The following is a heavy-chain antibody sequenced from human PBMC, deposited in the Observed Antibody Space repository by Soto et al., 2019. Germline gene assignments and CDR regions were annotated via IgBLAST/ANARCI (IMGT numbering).Heavy chain of an antibody. J-gene: IGHJ4*02. CDR1: GGSVSSGSYY. D-gene: IGHD3-22*01. V-gene: IGHV4-61*01. CDR2: IYYSGST. Sequence: SETLSLTCTVSGGSVSSGSYYWSWIRQPPGKGLEWIGYIYYSGSTNYNPSLKSRVTISVDTSKNQFSLKLSSVTAADTAVYYCASLPYSHDSSGYYYGSDYWGQGTPVTVSS. CDR3: ASLPYSHDSSGYYYGSDY.